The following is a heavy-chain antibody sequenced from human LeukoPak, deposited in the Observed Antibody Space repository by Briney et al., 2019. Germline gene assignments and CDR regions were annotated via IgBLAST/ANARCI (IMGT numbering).Heavy chain of an antibody. V-gene: IGHV4-39*07. CDR3: AGGDYYYDSSGLGY. J-gene: IGHJ4*02. D-gene: IGHD3-22*01. CDR2: IYYSGST. Sequence: PSETLSLTCTVSGGSISSNSYYWGWIRQPPGKGLEWIGSIYYSGSTYYNPSLKSRFTISVDTSKNQFSLKLSSVTAADTAVYYCAGGDYYYDSSGLGYWGQGTLVTVSS. CDR1: GGSISSNSYY.